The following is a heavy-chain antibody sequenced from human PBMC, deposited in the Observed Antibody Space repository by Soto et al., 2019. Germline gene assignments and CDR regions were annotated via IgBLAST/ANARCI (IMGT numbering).Heavy chain of an antibody. J-gene: IGHJ6*02. CDR2: ISYDGRNK. Sequence: GGSLRLSCAASGFTFSSYAMHWVRQAPGKGLEWVAVISYDGRNKYYADSVKGRFTISRDNSKNTLYLQMSSLRAEDTAVYYCVKDGSSGWPYYYGMDVWGQGTTVTVSS. D-gene: IGHD6-19*01. V-gene: IGHV3-30*18. CDR3: VKDGSSGWPYYYGMDV. CDR1: GFTFSSYA.